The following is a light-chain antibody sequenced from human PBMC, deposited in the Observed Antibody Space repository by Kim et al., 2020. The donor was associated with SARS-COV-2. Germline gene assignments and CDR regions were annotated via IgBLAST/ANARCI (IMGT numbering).Light chain of an antibody. V-gene: IGKV3-15*01. CDR2: DAS. CDR1: QSVSSD. Sequence: ETVVTQSPGTLSVSPGERATLSCRASQSVSSDLAWYQQKPGQAPRLLIYDASTRATGIPARFSGSGSGTEFTLTISSLQTEDFAIYYCQQYNNWWTFGQGTKVDIK. CDR3: QQYNNWWT. J-gene: IGKJ1*01.